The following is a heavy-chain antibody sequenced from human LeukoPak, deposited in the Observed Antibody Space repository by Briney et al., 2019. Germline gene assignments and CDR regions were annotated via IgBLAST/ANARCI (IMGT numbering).Heavy chain of an antibody. CDR3: AKDRVYYYDTSGYYYFDY. D-gene: IGHD3-22*01. CDR2: ISGSGGST. Sequence: PGGPLRLSCAASGFTFDDYAMSWVRQAPGKGLEWVSAISGSGGSTYYADSVKGRFTISRDNSKNTLYLQMNSLRAEDTAVYYCAKDRVYYYDTSGYYYFDYWGQGTLVTVSS. V-gene: IGHV3-23*01. CDR1: GFTFDDYA. J-gene: IGHJ4*02.